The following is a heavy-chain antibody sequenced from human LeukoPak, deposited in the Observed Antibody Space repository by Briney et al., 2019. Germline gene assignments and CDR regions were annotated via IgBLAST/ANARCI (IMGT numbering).Heavy chain of an antibody. CDR3: ARRTRQWLVRDLLDY. V-gene: IGHV1-2*06. CDR1: GYTFTGYY. D-gene: IGHD6-19*01. Sequence: GASVKVSCKASGYTFTGYYMHWVRQAPGQGLEWMGRINPNSGGTNYAQKFQGRVTMTRDTSISTAYMELGRLRSDDTAVYYCARRTRQWLVRDLLDYWGQGTLVTVSS. J-gene: IGHJ4*02. CDR2: INPNSGGT.